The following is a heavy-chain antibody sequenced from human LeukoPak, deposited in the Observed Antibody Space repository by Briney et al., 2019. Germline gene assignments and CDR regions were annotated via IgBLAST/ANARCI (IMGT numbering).Heavy chain of an antibody. J-gene: IGHJ4*02. CDR3: ARRWARGYGSESPVSY. CDR2: INPNSGGT. Sequence: ASVKVSCKASGYTFTGYYMHWVRQAPGQGLEWMGWINPNSGGTNYAQKFQGRVTMTRDTSISTAYMELSRLRSDDTAVYYCARRWARGYGSESPVSYWGQGTLVTVSS. CDR1: GYTFTGYY. D-gene: IGHD3-10*01. V-gene: IGHV1-2*02.